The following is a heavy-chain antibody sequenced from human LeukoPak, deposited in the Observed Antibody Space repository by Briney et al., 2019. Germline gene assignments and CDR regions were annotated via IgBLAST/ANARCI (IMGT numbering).Heavy chain of an antibody. CDR2: ISSSSSYI. V-gene: IGHV3-21*01. J-gene: IGHJ3*02. Sequence: GGSLRLSCAASGFTFSSYSMNWVRQAPGKGLEWVSSISSSSSYIYYADSVKGRFTISRGNAKNSLYLQMNSLRAEDTAVYYCARLRIAAATYAFDIWGQGTMVTVSS. CDR3: ARLRIAAATYAFDI. D-gene: IGHD6-13*01. CDR1: GFTFSSYS.